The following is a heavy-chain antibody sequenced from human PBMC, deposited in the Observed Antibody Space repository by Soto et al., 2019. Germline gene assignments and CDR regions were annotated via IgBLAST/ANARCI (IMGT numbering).Heavy chain of an antibody. CDR2: IGSGFKT. J-gene: IGHJ4*02. Sequence: PVGSLRLSCAASGFTFSSYAMTWVRQAPGKGLDWVSSIGSGFKTYYADSVKGRFTISRDNSKNTVFLQMNSLRAEDTAVYFCAKDLQGFRRPIESWGQGTLVTVSS. CDR3: AKDLQGFRRPIES. V-gene: IGHV3-23*01. CDR1: GFTFSSYA.